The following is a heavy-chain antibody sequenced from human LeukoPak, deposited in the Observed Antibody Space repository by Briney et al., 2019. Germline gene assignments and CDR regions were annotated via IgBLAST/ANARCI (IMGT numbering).Heavy chain of an antibody. D-gene: IGHD5-24*01. CDR2: ISYDGSNK. V-gene: IGHV3-30*18. CDR3: AKMAQNFDY. Sequence: PGGSLRLSCAASGFTFSSYWMHWVRQAPGKGLEWVAVISYDGSNKYYADSVKGRFTISRDNSKNTLYLQMNSLRAEDTAVYYCAKMAQNFDYWGQGTLVTVSS. J-gene: IGHJ4*02. CDR1: GFTFSSYW.